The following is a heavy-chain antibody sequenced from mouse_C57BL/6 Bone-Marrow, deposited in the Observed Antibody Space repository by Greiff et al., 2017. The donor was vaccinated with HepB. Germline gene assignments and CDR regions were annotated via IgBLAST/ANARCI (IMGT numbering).Heavy chain of an antibody. Sequence: DVQLQESGPELVKPGASVKISCKASGYTFTDYYMNWVKQSHGKSLEWIGDINPNNGGTSYNQKFKGKATLTVDKSSSTAYMELRSLTSEDSAVYYCARTYGSSYYFDYWGQGTTLTVSS. CDR3: ARTYGSSYYFDY. V-gene: IGHV1-26*01. CDR1: GYTFTDYY. CDR2: INPNNGGT. D-gene: IGHD1-1*01. J-gene: IGHJ2*01.